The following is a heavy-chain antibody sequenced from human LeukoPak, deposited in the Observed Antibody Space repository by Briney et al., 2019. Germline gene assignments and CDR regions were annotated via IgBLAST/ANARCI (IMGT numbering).Heavy chain of an antibody. CDR1: GGSIISSNW. J-gene: IGHJ6*03. Sequence: PSETLSLTCAVSGGSIISSNWWSWVRQPPGKGLEWIGEIYHSGSTNYNPSLKSRVTISVDKSKNQFSLKLSSVTAADTAVYYCARDRTLRPYYYYMDVWGKGTTVTVSS. CDR2: IYHSGST. CDR3: ARDRTLRPYYYYMDV. V-gene: IGHV4-4*02. D-gene: IGHD3-16*01.